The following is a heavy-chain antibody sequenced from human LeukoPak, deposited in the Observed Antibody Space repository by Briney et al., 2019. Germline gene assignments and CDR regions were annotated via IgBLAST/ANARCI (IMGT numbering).Heavy chain of an antibody. V-gene: IGHV4-38-2*02. Sequence: SETLSLTCTVSSHSITNNYFGWIRQSPGKGLECIGSISQRQITYYSPSLRSRVTVSRETSNKQFSLRLTSVTAGDTAIYYCVSHETPYYYIDVWGKGTPVTISS. CDR2: ISQRQIT. CDR1: SHSITNNYF. J-gene: IGHJ6*03. CDR3: VSHETPYYYIDV.